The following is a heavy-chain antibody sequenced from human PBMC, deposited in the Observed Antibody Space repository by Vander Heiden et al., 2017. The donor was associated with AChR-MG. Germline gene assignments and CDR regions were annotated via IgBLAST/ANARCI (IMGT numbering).Heavy chain of an antibody. CDR1: GFTFSPHS. CDR3: AREAYTNGWYSYYKYYYMDV. D-gene: IGHD6-19*01. Sequence: QAHLPEPGGGLFLPGRFVLLFCAASGFTFSPHSMNWVRQAPGTGPEGLAVISYDGNKKYYADAVKGRFSISRDNSKSTLYLQMNSLRADDTAVYYCAREAYTNGWYSYYKYYYMDVWGKGTTVTVSS. J-gene: IGHJ6*03. V-gene: IGHV3-30-3*01. CDR2: ISYDGNKK.